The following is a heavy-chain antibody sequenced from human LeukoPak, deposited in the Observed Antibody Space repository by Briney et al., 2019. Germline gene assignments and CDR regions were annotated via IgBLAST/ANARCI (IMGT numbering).Heavy chain of an antibody. CDR2: INPNSGGT. CDR1: GYTFTAYY. D-gene: IGHD3-22*01. CDR3: ASPRDSSGYYYDAFDI. J-gene: IGHJ3*02. V-gene: IGHV1-2*02. Sequence: GASVKVSCKASGYTFTAYYMHWVRQAPGQGLEWMGWINPNSGGTNYAQKFQGRVTMTRDTSTSTVYMELSSLRSEDTAVYYCASPRDSSGYYYDAFDIWGQGTMVTVSS.